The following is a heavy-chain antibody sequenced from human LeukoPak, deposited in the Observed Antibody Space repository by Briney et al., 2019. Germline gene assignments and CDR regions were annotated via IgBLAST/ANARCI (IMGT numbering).Heavy chain of an antibody. CDR2: IYPSGST. D-gene: IGHD6-13*01. CDR3: ARAYSSSWYFNWFDP. Sequence: PSETLSLTCTVSGYSISSGYFWGWIRQSPVKGLEWIGGIYPSGSTYYNPSLKSRVTISVDTSKNQFSLKLSSVTAADTAVYYCARAYSSSWYFNWFDPWGQGTLVTVSS. CDR1: GYSISSGYF. J-gene: IGHJ5*02. V-gene: IGHV4-38-2*02.